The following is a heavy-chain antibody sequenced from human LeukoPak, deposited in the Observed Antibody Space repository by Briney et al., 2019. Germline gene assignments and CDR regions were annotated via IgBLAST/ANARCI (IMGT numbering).Heavy chain of an antibody. Sequence: PSETLSLTCTVSGGSISSCYWSWIRQPPGKGLEWIGYISYSGSTNYNPSLKSRVTISVDTSKNQFSLKLSSVTAADTAMYYCARHVSGDYAWLDVWGQGTAVTVSS. V-gene: IGHV4-59*08. CDR2: ISYSGST. D-gene: IGHD4-17*01. CDR1: GGSISSCY. J-gene: IGHJ6*02. CDR3: ARHVSGDYAWLDV.